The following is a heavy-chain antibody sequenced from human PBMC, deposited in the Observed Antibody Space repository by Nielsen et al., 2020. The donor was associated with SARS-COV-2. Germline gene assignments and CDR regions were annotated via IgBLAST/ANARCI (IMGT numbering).Heavy chain of an antibody. CDR3: AREGLDCSSTSCYSFLFDP. CDR2: IKQDGSEK. V-gene: IGHV3-7*03. D-gene: IGHD2-2*01. Sequence: WIRQPPGKGLEWVANIKQDGSEKYYVDSVKGRFTISRDNAKNSLYLQMNSLRAEDTALYHCAREGLDCSSTSCYSFLFDPWGQGTLVTVSS. J-gene: IGHJ5*02.